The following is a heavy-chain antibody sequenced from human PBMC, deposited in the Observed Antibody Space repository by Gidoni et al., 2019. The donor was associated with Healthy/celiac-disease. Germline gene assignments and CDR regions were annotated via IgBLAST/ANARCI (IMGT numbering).Heavy chain of an antibody. CDR2: IKSKTDGGTT. CDR3: TTGGYIDSSGWSPEDFDY. J-gene: IGHJ4*02. V-gene: IGHV3-15*07. D-gene: IGHD6-19*01. CDR1: GFTFGNAR. Sequence: EVQLVESGGGLVKPEGSLRLSCAASGFTFGNARMNRVRQAPGKGLEWVGRIKSKTDGGTTDYAAPVKGRFTISRDDSKNTLYLQMNSLKTEDTAVYYCTTGGYIDSSGWSPEDFDYWGQGTLVTVSS.